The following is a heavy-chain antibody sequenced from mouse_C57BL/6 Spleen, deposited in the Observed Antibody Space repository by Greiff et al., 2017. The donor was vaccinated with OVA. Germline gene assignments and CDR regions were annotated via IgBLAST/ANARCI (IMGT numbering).Heavy chain of an antibody. J-gene: IGHJ1*03. CDR2: IDPSDSYT. D-gene: IGHD4-1*01. CDR3: ARGGAGTSGYFDV. Sequence: QVQLQQPGAELVMPGASVKLSCKASGYTFTSYWMHWVKQRPGQGLEWIGEIDPSDSYTNYNQKFKGKSTLTVDKSSSTAYMQLSSLTSEDSAVYYCARGGAGTSGYFDVWGTGTTVTVSS. V-gene: IGHV1-69*01. CDR1: GYTFTSYW.